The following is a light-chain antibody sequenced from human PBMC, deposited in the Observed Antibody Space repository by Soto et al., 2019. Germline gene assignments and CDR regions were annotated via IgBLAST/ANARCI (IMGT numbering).Light chain of an antibody. Sequence: EIVMTQSPATLSLSPMEIATLSCRASQTIDNTLAWYQRKPGQAPRLLIYDASTRATGVPARFSGSGSGTDFTLTISSLQSEDFAVYYCQHYNYWPYTFGQGTKVDIK. CDR3: QHYNYWPYT. V-gene: IGKV3-15*01. CDR2: DAS. CDR1: QTIDNT. J-gene: IGKJ2*01.